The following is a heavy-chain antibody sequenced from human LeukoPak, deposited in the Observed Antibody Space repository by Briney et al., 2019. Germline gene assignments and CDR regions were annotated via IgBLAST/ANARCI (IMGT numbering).Heavy chain of an antibody. J-gene: IGHJ5*02. D-gene: IGHD3-3*01. CDR3: ARPFGGDAGEWFDP. Sequence: ASVKVSCKASGYTFTGYYMHWVRQAPGQGLEWMGWINPNSGGTNYAQKFQGRVTMTRDTSISTAYMELSRLRSDDTAVYYCARPFGGDAGEWFDPWGQGTLVTVSS. V-gene: IGHV1-2*02. CDR1: GYTFTGYY. CDR2: INPNSGGT.